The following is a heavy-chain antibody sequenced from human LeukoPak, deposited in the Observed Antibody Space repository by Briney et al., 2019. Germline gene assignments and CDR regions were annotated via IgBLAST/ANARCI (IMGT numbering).Heavy chain of an antibody. CDR1: GYTFSDFY. J-gene: IGHJ4*02. CDR3: ARVRLADERAWAY. D-gene: IGHD3-3*02. CDR2: ITPKSGDT. Sequence: AXVXXSCKAXGYTFSDFYIHWVRQAPGQGLEYVGWITPKSGDTYSPQRFQGRVTMTRDASISTAYMELSSLRSDDTAVYFCARVRLADERAWAYWGQGTLVTVSS. V-gene: IGHV1-2*02.